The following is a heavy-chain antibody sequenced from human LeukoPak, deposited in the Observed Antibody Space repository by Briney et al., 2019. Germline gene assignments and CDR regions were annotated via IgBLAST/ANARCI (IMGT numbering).Heavy chain of an antibody. CDR3: ARDHTTLTGHIQYFDP. V-gene: IGHV4-38-2*02. Sequence: SETLSLTCTVSNYSISSSHYWGWLRQSPGKGLEWIGIIYHSGGSTFYNPSLESRITISVDTSKNQFSLKLNSVTAADTAVYYCARDHTTLTGHIQYFDPWGQGTLVTVSS. CDR2: IYHSGGST. J-gene: IGHJ5*02. D-gene: IGHD1-20*01. CDR1: NYSISSSHY.